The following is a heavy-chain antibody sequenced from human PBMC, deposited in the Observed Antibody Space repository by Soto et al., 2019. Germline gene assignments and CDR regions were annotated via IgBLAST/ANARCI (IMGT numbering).Heavy chain of an antibody. V-gene: IGHV3-48*02. CDR3: ARSKRADQWPYYYYGMDV. D-gene: IGHD6-19*01. Sequence: PGGSLRLSCAASGFTFSSYSMNWVRQAPGKGLEWVSYISSSSSTIYYADSVKGRYTISRDNAKNSLYLQMNSLRDEDTAVYYCARSKRADQWPYYYYGMDVWGQGTTVTVSS. J-gene: IGHJ6*02. CDR1: GFTFSSYS. CDR2: ISSSSSTI.